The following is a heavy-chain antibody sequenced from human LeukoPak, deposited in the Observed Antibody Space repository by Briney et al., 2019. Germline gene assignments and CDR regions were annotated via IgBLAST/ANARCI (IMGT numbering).Heavy chain of an antibody. J-gene: IGHJ4*02. CDR2: VSGSGSST. V-gene: IGHV3-23*01. D-gene: IGHD3-9*01. CDR3: AKAEGYDILTGLDY. Sequence: SGGSLRLSCAASGFTFSSYAMSWARQAPRKGLEWVSVVSGSGSSTDYADSVKGRFTISRDNSKNTLYLQMSSLSAEDTAVYYCAKAEGYDILTGLDYWGQGTLVTVSS. CDR1: GFTFSSYA.